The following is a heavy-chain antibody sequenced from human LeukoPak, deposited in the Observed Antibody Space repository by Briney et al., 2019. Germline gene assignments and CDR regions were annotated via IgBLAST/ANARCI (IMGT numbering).Heavy chain of an antibody. CDR1: GGSISSGGYS. V-gene: IGHV4-30-2*01. CDR2: IYHSGST. Sequence: SETLSLTCAVSGGSISSGGYSWSWIRQPPGKGLEWIGYIYHSGSTYYNPSLKSRVTISVDRSKNQFSLKLSSVTAADTAVYYCARGSLSAGPLEFGPYYYYGMDVWGQGTTVTVSS. CDR3: ARGSLSAGPLEFGPYYYYGMDV. J-gene: IGHJ6*02. D-gene: IGHD3-10*01.